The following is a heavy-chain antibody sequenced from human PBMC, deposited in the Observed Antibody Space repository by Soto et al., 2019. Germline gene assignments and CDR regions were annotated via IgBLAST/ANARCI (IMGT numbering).Heavy chain of an antibody. CDR3: ANEYRYYFDY. V-gene: IGHV3-48*03. CDR2: ISSRGSTI. D-gene: IGHD5-12*01. CDR1: GFTFSSYE. Sequence: GGSLRLSCAASGFTFSSYEMNWVRQAPGKGLEWVSYISSRGSTIYYADSVKGRFTISRDNAKNSLYLQMNSLRAEDTAVYYCANEYRYYFDYWGQGTLVTVSS. J-gene: IGHJ4*02.